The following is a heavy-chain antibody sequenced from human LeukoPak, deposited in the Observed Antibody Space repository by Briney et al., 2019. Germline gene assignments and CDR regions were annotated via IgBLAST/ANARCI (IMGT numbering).Heavy chain of an antibody. V-gene: IGHV4-34*01. CDR1: GGSFSGCY. CDR2: INHSGST. J-gene: IGHJ5*02. Sequence: SETLSLTCAVYGGSFSGCYWSWIRQPPGKGLEWIGEINHSGSTNYNPSLKSRVTISVDTSKNQFSLKLSSVTAADTAVYYCARRRMVRGVILPNWFDPWGQGTLVTVSS. CDR3: ARRRMVRGVILPNWFDP. D-gene: IGHD3-10*01.